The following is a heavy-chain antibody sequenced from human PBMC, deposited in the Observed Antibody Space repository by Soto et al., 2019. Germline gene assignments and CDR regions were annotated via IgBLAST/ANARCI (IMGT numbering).Heavy chain of an antibody. Sequence: ASVKVSCKASGYTFTSYAMHWVRQAPGQRLEWMGWINAGNGNTKYSQKFQGRVTITRDTSASTAYMELSSLRSEDTAVYYCVRGGWASYAFDIWGQGTRGTVSS. V-gene: IGHV1-3*01. CDR3: VRGGWASYAFDI. CDR1: GYTFTSYA. CDR2: INAGNGNT. D-gene: IGHD6-19*01. J-gene: IGHJ3*02.